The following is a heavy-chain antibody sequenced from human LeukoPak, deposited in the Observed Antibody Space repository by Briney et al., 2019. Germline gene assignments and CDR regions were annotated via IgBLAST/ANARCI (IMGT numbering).Heavy chain of an antibody. CDR2: SNAGNGNT. J-gene: IGHJ3*02. Sequence: ASVKVSCKASGYTFTSYAMHWVRQAPGQRLEWMGWSNAGNGNTKYSQKFQGRVSMTEDTSTDTAYMELSSLRSEDTAVYYCATDLPPYYYVRGTPFDIWGQGTMVTVSS. CDR3: ATDLPPYYYVRGTPFDI. V-gene: IGHV1-3*01. D-gene: IGHD3-10*02. CDR1: GYTFTSYA.